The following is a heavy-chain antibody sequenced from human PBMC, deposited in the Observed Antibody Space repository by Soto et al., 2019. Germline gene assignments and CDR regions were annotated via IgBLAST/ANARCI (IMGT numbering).Heavy chain of an antibody. V-gene: IGHV3-23*01. D-gene: IGHD6-13*01. CDR3: ARAADSSTWSENWFDP. Sequence: EVQLLESGGGLEQPGGSLRLSCAASGFTFSSYAMNWVRQAPGKGLEWVSSISGSGGSTYYADSVKGRFTISRHNSKNTLYLQMNSLRAEDTAVYFCARAADSSTWSENWFDPWGQGTLVTVSS. J-gene: IGHJ5*02. CDR2: ISGSGGST. CDR1: GFTFSSYA.